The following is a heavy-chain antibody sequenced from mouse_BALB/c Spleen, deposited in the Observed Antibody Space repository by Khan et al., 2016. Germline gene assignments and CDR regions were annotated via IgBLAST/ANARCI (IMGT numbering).Heavy chain of an antibody. D-gene: IGHD1-2*01. J-gene: IGHJ2*01. V-gene: IGHV4-1*02. Sequence: EVKLLESGGGLVQPGGSLKLSCAASGFDFSRYWMSWVRQAPGKGLEWIGEINPDSSTINYAPSLQDKFIISRDNAKNKLYLQLSNVRSEDTALYFCARLHFYGDMNYWGQGTTLTVSS. CDR2: INPDSSTI. CDR1: GFDFSRYW. CDR3: ARLHFYGDMNY.